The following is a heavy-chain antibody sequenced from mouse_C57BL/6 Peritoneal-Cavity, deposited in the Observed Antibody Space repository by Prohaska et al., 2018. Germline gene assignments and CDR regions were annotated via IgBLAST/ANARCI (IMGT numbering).Heavy chain of an antibody. CDR1: GFTFSSYT. J-gene: IGHJ4*01. CDR3: ARHGGDTNYCAMDY. Sequence: EVMLVESGGGLVKPGGSLKLSCAASGFTFSSYTMSWVRQTRGKRLGWVATSSGGGGNTYYPDSVKGRFTISRDNAKNTLYLEMSSLRSEDTALYYCARHGGDTNYCAMDYWGQGTSVTVSP. V-gene: IGHV5-9*01. D-gene: IGHD2-13*01. CDR2: SSGGGGNT.